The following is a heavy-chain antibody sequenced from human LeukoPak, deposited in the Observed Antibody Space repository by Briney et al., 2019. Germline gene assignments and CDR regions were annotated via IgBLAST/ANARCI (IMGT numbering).Heavy chain of an antibody. CDR3: DQPYCSSRANYYYYYYMDV. CDR1: GFTFSSYA. V-gene: IGHV3-23*01. D-gene: IGHD6-13*01. Sequence: GGSLRLSCAASGFTFSSYAMSWVRQAPGKGLEWVSAISGSGGSTHYADSVKGRFTISRDNSKDTLYLQMNSLRAEDPAVYYCDQPYCSSRANYYYYYYMDVWGKGTTVTISS. J-gene: IGHJ6*03. CDR2: ISGSGGST.